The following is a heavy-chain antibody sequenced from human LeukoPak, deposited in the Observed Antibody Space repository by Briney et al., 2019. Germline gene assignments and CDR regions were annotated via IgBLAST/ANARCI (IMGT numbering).Heavy chain of an antibody. CDR3: ARDRRGAFDT. CDR2: IYHSGST. D-gene: IGHD3-10*01. J-gene: IGHJ3*02. CDR1: GGSISSGGYS. V-gene: IGHV4-30-2*01. Sequence: SETLSLTCAVSGGSISSGGYSWSWIRQPPGKGLEWIGYIYHSGSTYYNPSLKSRVTISVDRSKNQFSPKLSSVTAADTAVYYCARDRRGAFDTWGQGTMVTVSS.